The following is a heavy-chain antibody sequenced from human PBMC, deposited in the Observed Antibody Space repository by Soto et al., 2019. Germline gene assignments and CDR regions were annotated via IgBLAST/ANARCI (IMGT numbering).Heavy chain of an antibody. CDR3: ARCLGWCMDV. CDR1: RFAFSRYS. Sequence: GFLRLSCAASRFAFSRYSMNWVPQAPGKGLEWVSYSSSGSGNMYYADSVRGRFTIARDNAKNALYLQRNSLRDVYTAVYYCARCLGWCMDVWGQGTTVTVSS. D-gene: IGHD6-19*01. CDR2: SSSGSGNM. V-gene: IGHV3-48*02. J-gene: IGHJ6*02.